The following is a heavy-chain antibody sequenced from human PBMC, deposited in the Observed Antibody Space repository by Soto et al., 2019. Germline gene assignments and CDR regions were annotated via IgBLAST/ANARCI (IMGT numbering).Heavy chain of an antibody. D-gene: IGHD6-19*01. J-gene: IGHJ4*02. CDR3: AREGGSGWYVDY. CDR1: GFTFSSYA. Sequence: SLRLSCAASGFTFSSYAMHWVRQAPGKGLEWVAVISYDGSNKYYADSVKGRFTISRDNSKNTLYLQMNSLRAEDTAVYYCAREGGSGWYVDYWGQGTLVTVSS. V-gene: IGHV3-30-3*01. CDR2: ISYDGSNK.